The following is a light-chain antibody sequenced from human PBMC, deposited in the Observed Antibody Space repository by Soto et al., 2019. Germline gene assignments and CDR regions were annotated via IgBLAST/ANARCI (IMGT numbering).Light chain of an antibody. Sequence: DLEMTQSPSTLSASVGDRVTITCRASQTIRRWLAWYQQRPGKAPKVLIYDASILESGVPARFSGSGSETQFSLTISSLQPEDSATYYCQHYNSDPWTFGQGTKVEIK. CDR3: QHYNSDPWT. J-gene: IGKJ1*01. CDR1: QTIRRW. V-gene: IGKV1-5*01. CDR2: DAS.